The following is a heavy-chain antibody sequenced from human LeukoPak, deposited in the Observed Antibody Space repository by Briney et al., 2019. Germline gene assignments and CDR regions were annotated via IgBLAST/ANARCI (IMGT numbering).Heavy chain of an antibody. D-gene: IGHD1-14*01. Sequence: ASVKVSCKASGYTFTSYGISWVRQAPGQGLEWMGWISAYNGNTNYAQKLQGRVTMTTDTSTSTAYMELRSLRSDDTAVYYCARQVESVPGYYYYYMDVWGKGTTVTVSS. CDR3: ARQVESVPGYYYYYMDV. CDR2: ISAYNGNT. CDR1: GYTFTSYG. V-gene: IGHV1-18*01. J-gene: IGHJ6*03.